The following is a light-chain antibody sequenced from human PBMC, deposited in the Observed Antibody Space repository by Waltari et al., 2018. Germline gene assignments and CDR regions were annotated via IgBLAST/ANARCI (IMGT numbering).Light chain of an antibody. CDR2: GTF. CDR1: QTIRTTY. Sequence: EIVLTQSPGTLSLSPGEGATLSCRTSQTIRTTYLAWYQQKPGQAPTLPIYGTFSRATGIPDRFTGSGSGTDFSLTISSLEAEDFATYYCQQYDISPLTFGGGTKVEIK. V-gene: IGKV3-20*01. CDR3: QQYDISPLT. J-gene: IGKJ4*02.